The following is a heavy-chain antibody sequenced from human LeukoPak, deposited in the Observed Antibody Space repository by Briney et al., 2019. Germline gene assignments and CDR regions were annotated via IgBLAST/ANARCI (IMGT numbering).Heavy chain of an antibody. CDR3: AKDAWSGSYYFDY. CDR1: GFTFSTYG. Sequence: GGSLRLSCAASGFTFSTYGMHWVRQAPGKGLEWVAFIRYDGSNKYYANSVKGRFTISRDNSKNTLYLQMNSLRAEDTAVYYCAKDAWSGSYYFDYWGQGTLVTVSS. CDR2: IRYDGSNK. J-gene: IGHJ4*02. V-gene: IGHV3-30*02. D-gene: IGHD1-26*01.